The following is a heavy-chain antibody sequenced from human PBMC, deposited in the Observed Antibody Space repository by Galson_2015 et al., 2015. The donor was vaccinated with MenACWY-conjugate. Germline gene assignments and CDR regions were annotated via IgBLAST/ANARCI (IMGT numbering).Heavy chain of an antibody. V-gene: IGHV3-30*18. J-gene: IGHJ4*02. D-gene: IGHD3-3*01. CDR3: AKGVNFWRGYPDY. CDR2: ISYDGSNK. CDR1: GFTFSSYG. Sequence: SLRLSCAASGFTFSSYGMNWVRQAPGKGLEWVADISYDGSNKYYADSVKGRFTISRDNSKNTLFLQVDSLRAEDTAIYYCAKGVNFWRGYPDYWGQGTLVTVSS.